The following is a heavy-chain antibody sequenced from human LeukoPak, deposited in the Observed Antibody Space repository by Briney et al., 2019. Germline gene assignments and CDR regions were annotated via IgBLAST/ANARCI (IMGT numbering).Heavy chain of an antibody. CDR1: GYTFTGYY. Sequence: ASVKVSCKASGYTFTGYYMHWVRQAPGQGLEWMGWINPNSGGTSYAQKFQGRVTMTRDTSISTAYMELSRLRSDDTAMYYCARGRITMVRGVNYWGQGTLVTVSS. D-gene: IGHD3-10*01. V-gene: IGHV1-2*02. CDR3: ARGRITMVRGVNY. CDR2: INPNSGGT. J-gene: IGHJ4*02.